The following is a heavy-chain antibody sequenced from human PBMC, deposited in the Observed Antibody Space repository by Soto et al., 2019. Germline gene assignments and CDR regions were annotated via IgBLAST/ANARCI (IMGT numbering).Heavy chain of an antibody. CDR1: GFSLSTSGVG. D-gene: IGHD3-3*01. CDR2: IYWDDDK. Sequence: ASGPTLVNPTQTLTLTCTFSGFSLSTSGVGVGWIRQPPGKALEWLALIYWDDDKRYSPSLKSRLTITKDTSKNQVVLTMTNMDPVDTATYYCAHTSPDFWSGFRSPPWFDPWGQGTLVTVSS. J-gene: IGHJ5*02. CDR3: AHTSPDFWSGFRSPPWFDP. V-gene: IGHV2-5*02.